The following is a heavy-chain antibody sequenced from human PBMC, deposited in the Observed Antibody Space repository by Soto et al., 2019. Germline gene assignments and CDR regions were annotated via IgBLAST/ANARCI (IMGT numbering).Heavy chain of an antibody. D-gene: IGHD3-22*01. CDR2: ISGSGGST. Sequence: TGGSLRLSCAASGFTFSSYAMSWVRQAPGKGLEWVSAISGSGGSTYYADSVKGRFTISRDNSKNTLYLQMNSLRAEDTAVYYCAGADYFDSSAYYFSGWFDPWGQGTLVTVSS. CDR3: AGADYFDSSAYYFSGWFDP. J-gene: IGHJ5*02. CDR1: GFTFSSYA. V-gene: IGHV3-23*01.